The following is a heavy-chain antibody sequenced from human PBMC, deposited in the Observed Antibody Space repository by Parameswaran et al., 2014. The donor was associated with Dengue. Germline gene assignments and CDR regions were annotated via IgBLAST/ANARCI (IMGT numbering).Heavy chain of an antibody. J-gene: IGHJ3*02. V-gene: IGHV3-49*03. D-gene: IGHD6-19*01. CDR2: IRSKAYGGTT. Sequence: CGQMPGKGLEWVGFIRSKAYGGTTEYAASVKGRFTISRDDSKSIAYLQMNSLKTEDTAVYYCTRELMGYSSGWYPVIGFDIWGQGTMVTVSS. CDR3: TRELMGYSSGWYPVIGFDI.